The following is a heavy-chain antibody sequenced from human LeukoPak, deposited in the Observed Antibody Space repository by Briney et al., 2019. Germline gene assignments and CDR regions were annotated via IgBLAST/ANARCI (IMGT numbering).Heavy chain of an antibody. J-gene: IGHJ4*02. CDR3: AKGTVRFLEWSQRGYFDY. V-gene: IGHV3-23*01. CDR1: GFTFSNYA. Sequence: PVGSLRLSCAASGFTFSNYAMTWVRQAPGKGLEWVSSVSYTVINTYYADSVKGRCTISRDNSKNTLYLQMNSLRADDTAIYYCAKGTVRFLEWSQRGYFDYWGQGILVPVSS. CDR2: VSYTVINT. D-gene: IGHD3-3*01.